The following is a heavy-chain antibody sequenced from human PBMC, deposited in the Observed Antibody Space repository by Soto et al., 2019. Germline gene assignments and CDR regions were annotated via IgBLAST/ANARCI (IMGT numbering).Heavy chain of an antibody. CDR2: IYYSGSS. J-gene: IGHJ6*02. D-gene: IGHD3-22*01. CDR3: ARARYDSSGYYPDFYYYYGMDV. V-gene: IGHV4-30-4*01. Sequence: SETLSLTCTVSGGSISSGDYYWSRIRQPPGKGLVWIGYIYYSGSSYYNPSLNSCATISEYTSKKQFSLKLSSVTAADTDVCYCARARYDSSGYYPDFYYYYGMDVWGQGTTVTVSS. CDR1: GGSISSGDYY.